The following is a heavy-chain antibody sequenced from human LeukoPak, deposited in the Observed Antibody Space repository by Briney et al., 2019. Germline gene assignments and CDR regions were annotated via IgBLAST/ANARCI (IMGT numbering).Heavy chain of an antibody. CDR1: GYSFTSYW. J-gene: IGHJ5*02. CDR3: AVDYYGSGSYYFGNWVDP. CDR2: IDPSDSYT. D-gene: IGHD3-10*01. Sequence: RLGESLKVSCKGSGYSFTSYWISWVRQMPGKGLEWMGRIDPSDSYTNYSPSFQGHVTISADKSISTAYLQWSSLKASDTAMYYCAVDYYGSGSYYFGNWVDPWGQGTLVTVSS. V-gene: IGHV5-10-1*01.